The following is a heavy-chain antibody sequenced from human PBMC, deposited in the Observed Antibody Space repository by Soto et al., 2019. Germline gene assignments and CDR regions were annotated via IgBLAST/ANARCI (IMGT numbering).Heavy chain of an antibody. D-gene: IGHD4-17*01. J-gene: IGHJ6*03. CDR1: GFTVSSNY. CDR3: AREGGVTTGMGYYYYYMDV. Sequence: PGGSLRLSCAASGFTVSSNYMSWVRQAPGKGLEWVSVIYSGGSTYYADSVKGRFTISRDNSKNTLYLQMNSLRAEDTAVYYCAREGGVTTGMGYYYYYMDVWGKGTTVTVSS. CDR2: IYSGGST. V-gene: IGHV3-66*01.